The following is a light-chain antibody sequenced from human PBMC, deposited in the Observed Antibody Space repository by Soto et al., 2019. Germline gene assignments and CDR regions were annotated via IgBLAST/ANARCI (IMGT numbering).Light chain of an antibody. J-gene: IGKJ4*01. Sequence: EIVLTQYPGTLSLSPGERATLSCRASQSVSSSYLAWYQQKPGQAPRLFIYGASSRATGIPDRFSGSGSGTDFTLTISRLEPEDFAVYYCHQYDSSPLTFGGGTKVEIK. CDR3: HQYDSSPLT. CDR1: QSVSSSY. V-gene: IGKV3-20*01. CDR2: GAS.